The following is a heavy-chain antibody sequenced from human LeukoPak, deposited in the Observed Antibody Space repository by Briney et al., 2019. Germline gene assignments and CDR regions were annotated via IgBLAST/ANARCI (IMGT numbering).Heavy chain of an antibody. CDR3: AELSSAYSYGYPHFDY. V-gene: IGHV3-23*01. Sequence: GGSLRLSCAASGFTFSSYGMSWVRQAPGKGLEWVSAISGSGGSIYYADSVKGRFTVSRDNSKNTLYLQMNSLRAEDTAVYYCAELSSAYSYGYPHFDYWGQGTLVTVSS. D-gene: IGHD5-18*01. CDR2: ISGSGGSI. J-gene: IGHJ4*02. CDR1: GFTFSSYG.